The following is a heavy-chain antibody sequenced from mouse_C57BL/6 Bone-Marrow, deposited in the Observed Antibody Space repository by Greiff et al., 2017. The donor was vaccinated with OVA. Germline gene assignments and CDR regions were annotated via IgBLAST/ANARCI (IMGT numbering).Heavy chain of an antibody. CDR1: GYTFTSYW. V-gene: IGHV1-74*01. D-gene: IGHD2-1*01. CDR2: IHPSDSDT. Sequence: VQLQQPGAELVKPGASVKVSCKASGYTFTSYWMHWVKQRPGQGLEWIGRIHPSDSDTNYNQKFKGKATLTVDKSSSTAYMQLSSLTSEDSAVYYCAIYYGNYVRFAYWGQGTLVTVSA. CDR3: AIYYGNYVRFAY. J-gene: IGHJ3*01.